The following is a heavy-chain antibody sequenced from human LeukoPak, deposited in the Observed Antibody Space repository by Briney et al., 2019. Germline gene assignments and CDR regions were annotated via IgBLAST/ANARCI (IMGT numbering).Heavy chain of an antibody. CDR2: IYYSGST. D-gene: IGHD3-16*01. J-gene: IGHJ3*02. CDR3: ARPKPQRGGNKNAFDI. CDR1: GYSISSGYY. Sequence: PSETLSLTCAVSGYSISSGYYWGWIRQPPGEGLEWIGSIYYSGSTYYNPSLKSRVTISVDTSKNQFSLKLSSVTAADTAVYYCARPKPQRGGNKNAFDIWGQGTMVTVSS. V-gene: IGHV4-38-2*01.